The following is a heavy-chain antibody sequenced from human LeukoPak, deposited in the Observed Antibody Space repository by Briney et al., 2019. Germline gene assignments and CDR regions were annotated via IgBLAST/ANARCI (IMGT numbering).Heavy chain of an antibody. CDR3: AKLQVGAVYYYYGMDV. CDR1: GFTFSNAW. V-gene: IGHV3-23*01. CDR2: ISGSGGST. D-gene: IGHD1-26*01. Sequence: GGSLRLSCAASGFTFSNAWMSWVRQAPGKGLEWVSAISGSGGSTYYADSVKGRFTISRDNSKNTLYLQMNSLRAEDTAVYYCAKLQVGAVYYYYGMDVWGQGTTVTVSS. J-gene: IGHJ6*02.